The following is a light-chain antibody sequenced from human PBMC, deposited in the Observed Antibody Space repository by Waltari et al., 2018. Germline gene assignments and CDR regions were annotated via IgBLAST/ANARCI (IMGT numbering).Light chain of an antibody. Sequence: QAVVTQEPSLTVSPGGTVTLTCGSSTGAVTSAQYPYWFQQRPGQVPRTRIYDTNNKHAWTPARFAGALRGGKAALTLSGAQPEDESEYYCLLWYSGARWVFGGGTKLSVL. CDR1: TGAVTSAQY. CDR3: LLWYSGARWV. V-gene: IGLV7-46*01. J-gene: IGLJ3*02. CDR2: DTN.